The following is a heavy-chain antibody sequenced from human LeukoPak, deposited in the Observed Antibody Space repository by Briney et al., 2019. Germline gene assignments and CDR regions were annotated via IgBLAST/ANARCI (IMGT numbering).Heavy chain of an antibody. CDR2: TRNKANSYTT. CDR3: ARGLGFDY. J-gene: IGHJ4*02. V-gene: IGHV3-72*01. Sequence: PGGSLRLSCAASGFTFSDHYMDWVRQAPGKGLEWVGRTRNKANSYTTEYAAPVKGRFTISRDDSKNSLYLQMNSLKTEDTAVYYCARGLGFDYWGQGTLVTVSS. CDR1: GFTFSDHY.